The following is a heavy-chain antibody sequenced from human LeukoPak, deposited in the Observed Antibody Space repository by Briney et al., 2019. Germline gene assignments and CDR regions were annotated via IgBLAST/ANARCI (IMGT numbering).Heavy chain of an antibody. V-gene: IGHV4-34*01. Sequence: SETLSLTCAVYGGSFSGYYWSWIRQPPGKGLEWIGEINHSGSTNYNPSLKSRVTISVDTSKNQFSLKLSSVTAADTAVYYCARTGVVPADIRTYYFDYWGQGTLVTVSS. J-gene: IGHJ4*02. D-gene: IGHD2-2*01. CDR1: GGSFSGYY. CDR2: INHSGST. CDR3: ARTGVVPADIRTYYFDY.